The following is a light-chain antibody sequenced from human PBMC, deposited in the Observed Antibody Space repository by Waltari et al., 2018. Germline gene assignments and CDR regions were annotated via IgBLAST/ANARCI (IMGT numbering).Light chain of an antibody. CDR2: EIR. Sequence: QSALTQPASVSGSPGQSITISCTAVNSNVDILHLVSWYQHHPGRNPRLLIYEIRQRPSGISNRFSGSKSGNTASLTSSGLQPEDEADYFCCSFAGYGIYVFGSGTQVSVL. CDR1: NSNVDILHL. CDR3: CSFAGYGIYV. J-gene: IGLJ1*01. V-gene: IGLV2-23*02.